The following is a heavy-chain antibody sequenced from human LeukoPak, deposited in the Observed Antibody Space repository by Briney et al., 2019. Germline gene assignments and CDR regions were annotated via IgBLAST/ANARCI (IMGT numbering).Heavy chain of an antibody. CDR3: AKTKYSYGTSKGLFFDY. Sequence: PGGSLRPSCAASGFTFSSYAMSWVRQAPGKGLEWVSAISGSGGSTYYADSVKGRFTISRDNSKNTLYLQMNSLRAEDTAVYYCAKTKYSYGTSKGLFFDYWGQGTLVTVSS. J-gene: IGHJ4*02. CDR1: GFTFSSYA. D-gene: IGHD5-18*01. V-gene: IGHV3-23*01. CDR2: ISGSGGST.